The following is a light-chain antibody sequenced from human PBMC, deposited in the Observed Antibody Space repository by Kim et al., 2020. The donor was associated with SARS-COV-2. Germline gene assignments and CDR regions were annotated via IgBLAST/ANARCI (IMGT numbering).Light chain of an antibody. J-gene: IGKJ1*01. CDR3: QQYNSYWT. Sequence: DIQMTQSPSILSASVGDRVTITCRASQSISSWLAWYQQKPGKAPNLLIYDASCLEGGVPSRFSGSGSGTEFTLTISSLQPEDSATYYCQQYNSYWTFGQGTKVDIK. CDR1: QSISSW. V-gene: IGKV1-5*01. CDR2: DAS.